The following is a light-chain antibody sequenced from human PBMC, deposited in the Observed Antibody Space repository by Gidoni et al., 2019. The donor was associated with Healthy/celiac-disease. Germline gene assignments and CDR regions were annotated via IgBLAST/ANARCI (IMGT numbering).Light chain of an antibody. Sequence: DIMMTQSPLSLPVTPGEPASTSCRSSQSLLHSNGYNYLDWYLQKPGQSPQLLIYLGSNRASGVPDRFSGSGSGTDFTLKISRVEAEDVGVYYCMQALQTPNTFGQGTKLEIK. CDR2: LGS. V-gene: IGKV2-28*01. CDR3: MQALQTPNT. CDR1: QSLLHSNGYNY. J-gene: IGKJ2*01.